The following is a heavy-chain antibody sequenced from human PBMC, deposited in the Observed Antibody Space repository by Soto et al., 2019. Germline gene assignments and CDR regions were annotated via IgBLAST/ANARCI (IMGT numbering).Heavy chain of an antibody. CDR2: IYYSGNT. J-gene: IGHJ4*02. V-gene: IGHV4-39*01. D-gene: IGHD3-10*01. Sequence: SETLSLTCTVSGGSISSSSYYWGWIRQPPGKGLEWIGSIYYSGNTYYNPSLKSRVTISVDTAKNQFSLKLVSVTAADTAVYYCARHFVAVVIKGWGYWGQGTLVTVSS. CDR1: GGSISSSSYY. CDR3: ARHFVAVVIKGWGY.